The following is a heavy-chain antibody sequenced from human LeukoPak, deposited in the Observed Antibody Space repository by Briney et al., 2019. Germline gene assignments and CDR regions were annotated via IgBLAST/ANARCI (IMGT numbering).Heavy chain of an antibody. J-gene: IGHJ4*02. D-gene: IGHD1-26*01. CDR3: ARGGTWELPDY. CDR2: IYTSGST. V-gene: IGHV4-4*09. CDR1: GGSISSYY. Sequence: SETLSLTCSVSGGSISSYYWSWIRKPPGKGLEWSGYIYTSGSTNYNPSLKSRVTISVDTSKNQFSLKLSSVTAADTAVYYCARGGTWELPDYWGQGTLVTVSS.